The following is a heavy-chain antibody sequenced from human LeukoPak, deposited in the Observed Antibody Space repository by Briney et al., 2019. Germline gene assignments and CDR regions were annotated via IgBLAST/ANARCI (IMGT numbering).Heavy chain of an antibody. D-gene: IGHD1-1*01. CDR2: INTDGSGT. J-gene: IGHJ4*02. CDR1: GFTFGTYW. CDR3: AREWKKTGAFDY. V-gene: IGHV3-74*01. Sequence: GGPLRLSCAASGFTFGTYWTHRVRQAPGKGLVWVSRINTDGSGTSYADSVKGRFTISRDNAKNTLYLQMNSLRAEDTAVYYCAREWKKTGAFDYWGQGTLVTVSS.